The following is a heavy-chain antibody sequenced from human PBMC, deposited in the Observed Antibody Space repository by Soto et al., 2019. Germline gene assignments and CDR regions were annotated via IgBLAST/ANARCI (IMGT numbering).Heavy chain of an antibody. Sequence: EVQLLESGGGLVQPGGSLRLSCAASGFTFSSYAMSWVRQAQGRGLEWVSAISGSGGTTYYGDSVRGLFTVSRDNYRDTLYIQMNSLRADDTALYYCARNCGGDCYTKFYYWGQGTLVTVSS. D-gene: IGHD2-21*02. J-gene: IGHJ4*02. CDR2: ISGSGGTT. V-gene: IGHV3-23*01. CDR3: ARNCGGDCYTKFYY. CDR1: GFTFSSYA.